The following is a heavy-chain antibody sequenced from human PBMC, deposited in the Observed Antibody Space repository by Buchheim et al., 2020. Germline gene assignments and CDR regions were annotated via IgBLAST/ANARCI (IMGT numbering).Heavy chain of an antibody. V-gene: IGHV3-30*03. CDR1: GFTFSSYG. CDR3: ARVGSSSWFV. CDR2: ISYDGDTK. Sequence: QVHLVESGGGVVHPGRSLRLSCVVSGFTFSSYGMHWVRQAPGKGLEWVALISYDGDTKSYVDSVKGRFTISRDNSKDTLYLQMNSLRDEDTAVYYCARVGSSSWFVWGKGTT. J-gene: IGHJ6*03. D-gene: IGHD6-13*01.